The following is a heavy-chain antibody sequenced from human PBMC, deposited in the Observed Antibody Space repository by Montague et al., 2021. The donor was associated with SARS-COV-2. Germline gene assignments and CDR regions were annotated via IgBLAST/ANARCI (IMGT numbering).Heavy chain of an antibody. D-gene: IGHD3-22*01. CDR3: ARQLLTTMNLVVITQLRSGFDL. CDR2: IYYSGST. Sequence: SETLSLTCTVSGGSISSSSYYWGWIRQPPGRGLEWIASIYYSGSTYYNPSLKSRVTTSVDTSKNQFSLKLSSVTAADTAVYYCARQLLTTMNLVVITQLRSGFDLWGRGTRVTVSS. V-gene: IGHV4-39*01. CDR1: GGSISSSSYY. J-gene: IGHJ2*01.